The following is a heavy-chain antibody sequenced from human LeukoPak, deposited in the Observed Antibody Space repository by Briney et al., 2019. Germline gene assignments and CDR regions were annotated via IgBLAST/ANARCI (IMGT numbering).Heavy chain of an antibody. J-gene: IGHJ6*03. V-gene: IGHV3-7*01. CDR1: GFTFSSYE. CDR3: AREHYFYHMDG. CDR2: VNQGGTEK. Sequence: GGSLRLSCAASGFTFSSYEMNWVRRAPGKGLEWVANVNQGGTEKFYVDSVKGRFTISRDNAENSLYLQMNSLRVEDTAVYYCAREHYFYHMDGWGEGTTVTVSS.